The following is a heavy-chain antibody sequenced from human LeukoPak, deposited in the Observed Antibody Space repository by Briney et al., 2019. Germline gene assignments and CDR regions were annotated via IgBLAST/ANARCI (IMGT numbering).Heavy chain of an antibody. J-gene: IGHJ3*02. Sequence: SETLSLTCTVSGVSVSSGSYYWRWIRQPAGKGLEWIGYIYYSGRTNYNPSLKSRVTIPVDTSKNQFSPKLSSVTAADTAVFYCARVASGYDVFDIWGQGTMVTVSS. CDR3: ARVASGYDVFDI. V-gene: IGHV4-61*01. D-gene: IGHD3-3*01. CDR2: IYYSGRT. CDR1: GVSVSSGSYY.